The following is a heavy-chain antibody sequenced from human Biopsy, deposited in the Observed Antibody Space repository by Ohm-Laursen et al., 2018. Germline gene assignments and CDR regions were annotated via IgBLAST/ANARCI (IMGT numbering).Heavy chain of an antibody. D-gene: IGHD3-10*01. CDR3: ARDRYYGSESYYSHYNMDV. V-gene: IGHV3-33*01. Sequence: SLRLSCAASGFTFSSYGIHWVRQAPGKGLEWVAVIWYDGSNKYSADSVKGRFSISRDNSKNTVYLQMNSLRAADTAVYYCARDRYYGSESYYSHYNMDVWGQGTAVSVSS. J-gene: IGHJ6*02. CDR1: GFTFSSYG. CDR2: IWYDGSNK.